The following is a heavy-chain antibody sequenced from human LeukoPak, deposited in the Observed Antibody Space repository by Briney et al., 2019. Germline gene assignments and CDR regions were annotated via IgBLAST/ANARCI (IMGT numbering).Heavy chain of an antibody. Sequence: GGSLRLSCAASGFTFNSYGMHWVRQAPGKGLEWVAFIRYDGSKSYFADSVKGRFALSRDNSKNTLYLQMSSLRPEDTAVYYCAGNVQLERAFDYWGQGTLVTVSS. J-gene: IGHJ4*02. V-gene: IGHV3-30*02. CDR3: AGNVQLERAFDY. D-gene: IGHD1-1*01. CDR2: IRYDGSKS. CDR1: GFTFNSYG.